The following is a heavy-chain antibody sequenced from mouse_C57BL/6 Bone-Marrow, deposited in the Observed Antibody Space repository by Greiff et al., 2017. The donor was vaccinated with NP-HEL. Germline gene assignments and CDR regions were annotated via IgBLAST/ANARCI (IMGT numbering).Heavy chain of an antibody. CDR1: GYTFTEYT. J-gene: IGHJ2*01. CDR3: ARQDYEGDYFDY. CDR2: FYPGSGSI. Sequence: QVQLKESGAELVKPGASVKLSCKASGYTFTEYTIHWVKQRSGQGLEWIGWFYPGSGSIKYNEKFKDKATLTADKSSSTVYMELSRLTSEDSAVYFCARQDYEGDYFDYWGQGTTLTVSS. D-gene: IGHD2-12*01. V-gene: IGHV1-62-2*01.